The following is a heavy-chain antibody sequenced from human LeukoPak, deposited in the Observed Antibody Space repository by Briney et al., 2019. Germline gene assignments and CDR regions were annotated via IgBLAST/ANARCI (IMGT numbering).Heavy chain of an antibody. CDR1: GGSISSSNW. Sequence: PSETLSLTCAVSGGSISSSNWWSWVRQHPGKGLEWIGYIYYSGSTYYNPSLKSRVTISVDTSKNQFSLKLSSVTAADTAVYYCARQGTTYYYDSSGYPDWYFDLWGRGTLVTVSS. D-gene: IGHD3-22*01. V-gene: IGHV4-4*02. CDR3: ARQGTTYYYDSSGYPDWYFDL. CDR2: IYYSGST. J-gene: IGHJ2*01.